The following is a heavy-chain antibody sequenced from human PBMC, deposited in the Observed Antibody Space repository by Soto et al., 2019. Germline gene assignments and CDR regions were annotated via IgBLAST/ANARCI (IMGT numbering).Heavy chain of an antibody. D-gene: IGHD3-22*01. V-gene: IGHV1-69*01. CDR3: TKYYYDSSGYCFGPAYYYYGMDV. J-gene: IGHJ6*02. CDR2: IIPIFGTA. CDR1: GGTFSSYA. Sequence: QVQLVQSGAEVKKPGSSVKVSCKASGGTFSSYAISWVRQAPGQGLEWMGGIIPIFGTANYAQKFQGRVTITADESTSTAYMELSSLRSEDTAVYYCTKYYYDSSGYCFGPAYYYYGMDVWGQGTTVTVSS.